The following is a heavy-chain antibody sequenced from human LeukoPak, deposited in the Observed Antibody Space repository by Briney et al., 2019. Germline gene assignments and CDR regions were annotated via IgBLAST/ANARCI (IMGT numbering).Heavy chain of an antibody. V-gene: IGHV7-4-1*02. D-gene: IGHD3-3*01. J-gene: IGHJ5*02. CDR2: INTNTGNP. Sequence: GASVKVSCKASGYTFTSYAMNWVRQAPGQGLEWMGWINTNTGNPTYAQGFTGRFVFSLDTSVSTAYLQISSLKAEDTAVYYCARDGRFLEWLGRGNWFDPWGQGTLVTVSS. CDR3: ARDGRFLEWLGRGNWFDP. CDR1: GYTFTSYA.